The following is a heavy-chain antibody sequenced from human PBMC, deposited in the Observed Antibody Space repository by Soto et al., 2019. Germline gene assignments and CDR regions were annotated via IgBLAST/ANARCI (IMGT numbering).Heavy chain of an antibody. V-gene: IGHV1-69*13. Sequence: SVKVSCKASGGTFSSYAISWVRQAPGQGLEWMGGIIPIFGTASYAQKFQGRVTITADGSTSTAYMELSSLRSEDTAVYFCARDPGDTVTTSFHYYVMDVWGQPTTVTVYS. CDR2: IIPIFGTA. J-gene: IGHJ6*02. CDR3: ARDPGDTVTTSFHYYVMDV. D-gene: IGHD4-4*01. CDR1: GGTFSSYA.